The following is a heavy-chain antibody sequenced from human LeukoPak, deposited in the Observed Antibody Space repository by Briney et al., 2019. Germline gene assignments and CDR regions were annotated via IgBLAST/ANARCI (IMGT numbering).Heavy chain of an antibody. CDR3: ATNVVVKRYIDF. D-gene: IGHD2-15*01. Sequence: GGSLRLSCAASGFTFINHAMSWVRQAPGKGMQWVAVISGGGRTTEYEDFVKGRFTISRDNSKNTLSLQMNSLTVEDTAIYFCATNVVVKRYIDFWGQGTLVTVSS. V-gene: IGHV3-23*01. CDR2: ISGGGRTT. CDR1: GFTFINHA. J-gene: IGHJ4*02.